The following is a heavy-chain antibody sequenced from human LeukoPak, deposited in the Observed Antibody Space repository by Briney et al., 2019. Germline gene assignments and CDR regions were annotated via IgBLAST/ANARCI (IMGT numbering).Heavy chain of an antibody. CDR2: ISSSSSYI. CDR3: ARAAKDAFDI. Sequence: PGGSLSLSCAASGFTFSSYSMNWVRQAPGKGLEWVSSISSSSSYIYYADSVKGRFTISRDNAKNSLYLQMNSLRAEDTAVYYCARAAKDAFDIWGQGTMVTVSS. CDR1: GFTFSSYS. V-gene: IGHV3-21*01. J-gene: IGHJ3*02.